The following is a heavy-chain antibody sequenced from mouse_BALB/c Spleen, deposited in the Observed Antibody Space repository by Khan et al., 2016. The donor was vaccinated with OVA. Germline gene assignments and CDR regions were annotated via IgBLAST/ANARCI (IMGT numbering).Heavy chain of an antibody. J-gene: IGHJ4*01. CDR1: GFTFSGFG. CDR2: ISSGSSTI. D-gene: IGHD2-3*01. Sequence: EVELVESGGNLVQPGGSRKLSCAASGFTFSGFGMHWVRQAPEKGLEWVAYISSGSSTIYYADTVKGRFTISRDNTKNTLFLQMNSLRSEDTAIYYCARRRIFDGYSGGPMDYWGQGTSVTVSS. V-gene: IGHV5-17*02. CDR3: ARRRIFDGYSGGPMDY.